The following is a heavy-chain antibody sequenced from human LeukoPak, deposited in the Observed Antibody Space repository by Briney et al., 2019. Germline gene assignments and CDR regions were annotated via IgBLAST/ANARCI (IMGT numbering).Heavy chain of an antibody. CDR2: IFYSGST. J-gene: IGHJ6*02. CDR3: GRHQTMYYGMDV. Sequence: SETLSLTCTVSGGAISSSSYYWGWIRQPPGKGLEWIGSIFYSGSTYYNPSLKSRVTISVDTSKNQFSLKLSSVTAADTAMYYCGRHQTMYYGMDVWGQGTTVTVSS. CDR1: GGAISSSSYY. D-gene: IGHD4/OR15-4a*01. V-gene: IGHV4-39*01.